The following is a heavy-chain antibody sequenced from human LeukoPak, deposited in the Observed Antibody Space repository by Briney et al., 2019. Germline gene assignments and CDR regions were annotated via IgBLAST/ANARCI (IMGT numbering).Heavy chain of an antibody. J-gene: IGHJ4*02. CDR3: AKYRVDTVLVPFDY. Sequence: GGSLRLSCAASGFTFSSYAMSWVRQAPGKGLEWVSGIIANGVNTYYADSVQGRFTISRDNSKNTLYLQMNSLRAEDTAVYYCAKYRVDTVLVPFDYWGQGTLVTVSS. V-gene: IGHV3-23*01. CDR1: GFTFSSYA. D-gene: IGHD5-18*01. CDR2: IIANGVNT.